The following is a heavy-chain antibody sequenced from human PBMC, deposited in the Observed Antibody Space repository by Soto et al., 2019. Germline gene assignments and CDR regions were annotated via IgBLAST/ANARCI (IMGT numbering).Heavy chain of an antibody. CDR1: GGTFSSYA. V-gene: IGHV1-69*13. Sequence: SVKVSCKASGGTFSSYAISWVRQAPGQGLEWMGGIIPIFGTANYAQKFQGRVTITADESTSTAYMELSSLRSEDTAVYYCARDRGYCSGGSCYSVLGPRYYYYGMDVWGQGTTVTVSS. J-gene: IGHJ6*02. D-gene: IGHD2-15*01. CDR2: IIPIFGTA. CDR3: ARDRGYCSGGSCYSVLGPRYYYYGMDV.